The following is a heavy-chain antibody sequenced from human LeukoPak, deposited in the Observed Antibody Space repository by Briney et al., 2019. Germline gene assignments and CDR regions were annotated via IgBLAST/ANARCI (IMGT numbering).Heavy chain of an antibody. V-gene: IGHV3-23*01. D-gene: IGHD6-13*01. CDR3: AKDLEQQLVNGFDP. CDR1: GFTFSSYA. CDR2: ISGSGGST. J-gene: IGHJ5*02. Sequence: GGSLRLSCAASGFTFSSYAMSWVRQAPGKGLKWVSAISGSGGSTYYADSVKGRFTISRDNSKNTLYLQMNSLRAEDTAVYYCAKDLEQQLVNGFDPWGQGTLVTVSS.